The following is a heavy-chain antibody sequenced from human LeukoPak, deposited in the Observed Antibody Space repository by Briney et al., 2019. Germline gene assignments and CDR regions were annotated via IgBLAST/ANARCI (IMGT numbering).Heavy chain of an antibody. D-gene: IGHD3-22*01. Sequence: PGGSLRLSCAASGFTFSSYSMNWVRQAPGKGLEWVSSISSSSSYIYYADSVKGRFTISRDNAKNSLYLQMNSLRAEDTAVYYCARDGVVGYYDSSGYYLPYWGQGTLVTVSS. CDR3: ARDGVVGYYDSSGYYLPY. J-gene: IGHJ4*02. CDR2: ISSSSSYI. V-gene: IGHV3-21*01. CDR1: GFTFSSYS.